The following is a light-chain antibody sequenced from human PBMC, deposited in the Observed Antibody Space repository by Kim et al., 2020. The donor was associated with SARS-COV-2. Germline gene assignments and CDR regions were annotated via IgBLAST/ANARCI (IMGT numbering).Light chain of an antibody. CDR2: EDN. CDR1: KLGDQY. J-gene: IGLJ3*02. Sequence: SYELTQPPSVSVSPGQTASITCSGDKLGDQYACWYQQKPGQSPVVVIYEDNKRPSGIPERFSGSNSGNTATLTISGTQAMDEADYYCEAWDSRAVFGGGTKVTVL. CDR3: EAWDSRAV. V-gene: IGLV3-1*01.